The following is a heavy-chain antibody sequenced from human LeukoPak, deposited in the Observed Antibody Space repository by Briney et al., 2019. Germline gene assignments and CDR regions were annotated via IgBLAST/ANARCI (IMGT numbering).Heavy chain of an antibody. V-gene: IGHV4-59*12. D-gene: IGHD3-9*01. CDR2: IYASGDT. J-gene: IGHJ4*02. CDR3: ASRFLTGYYKVDY. CDR1: HGSIMSYY. Sequence: PSETLSLTCTVSHGSIMSYYWSWVRQPSEKGLEYIGYIYASGDTYYNPYLKSRITISVDTSKNQFSLKLSSVTAADTAVYYCASRFLTGYYKVDYWGQGTLVTVSS.